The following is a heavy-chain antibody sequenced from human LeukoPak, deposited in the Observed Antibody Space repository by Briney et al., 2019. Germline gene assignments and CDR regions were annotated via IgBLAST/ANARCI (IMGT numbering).Heavy chain of an antibody. V-gene: IGHV1-2*02. CDR3: ARMGRLWFGELKSYYYYMDV. CDR1: GYTFTSYT. D-gene: IGHD3-10*01. CDR2: INPNSGGT. Sequence: ASVKVSCKASGYTFTSYTMHWVRQAPGQGLEWMGWINPNSGGTNYAQKFQGRVTMTRDTSISTAYMELSRLRSDDTAVYYCARMGRLWFGELKSYYYYMDVWGKGTTVTVSS. J-gene: IGHJ6*03.